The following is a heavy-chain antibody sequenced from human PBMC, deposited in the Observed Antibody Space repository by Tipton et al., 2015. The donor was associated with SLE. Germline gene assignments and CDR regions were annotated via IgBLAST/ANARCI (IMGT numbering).Heavy chain of an antibody. V-gene: IGHV5-51*03. D-gene: IGHD1-26*01. CDR3: ASSQQWELLGKGYFDY. Sequence: VQLVQSGAEVKKPGESLKISCKGFEYSFINYCIAWVRQMPGKGLEWMGVICPRDSHTTYSPSFQGQVTISADRSTSTAYLQWSSLKASDTAIYYCASSQQWELLGKGYFDYWGQGTQVTVSS. CDR2: ICPRDSHT. CDR1: EYSFINYC. J-gene: IGHJ4*02.